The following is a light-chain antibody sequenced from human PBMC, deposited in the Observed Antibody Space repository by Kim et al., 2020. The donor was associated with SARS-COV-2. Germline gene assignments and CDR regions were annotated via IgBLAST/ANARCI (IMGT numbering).Light chain of an antibody. CDR1: SSNIGAGYD. CDR2: GNN. Sequence: ELTQPPSVSGAPGQRVTISCTGSSSNIGAGYDVHWYQQFPGTAPKLLIYGNNNRPSGVPDRFSGSQSGASASLAITGLQAEDEADYYCQSYDSSLSGYWVFGGGTQLTVL. CDR3: QSYDSSLSGYWV. V-gene: IGLV1-40*01. J-gene: IGLJ3*02.